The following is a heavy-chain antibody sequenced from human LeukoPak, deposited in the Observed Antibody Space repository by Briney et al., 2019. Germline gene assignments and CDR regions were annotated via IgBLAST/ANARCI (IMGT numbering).Heavy chain of an antibody. CDR2: IKQDGSEK. V-gene: IGHV3-7*01. CDR3: NVLRFLEWPPEDYYYMDV. D-gene: IGHD3-3*01. CDR1: GFTFSSYW. Sequence: GGSLRLSCAASGFTFSSYWMSWVRQAPGKGLEWVANIKQDGSEKYYVDSVKGRFTISRDNAKNSLYLQMNSLRAEDTAVYYCNVLRFLEWPPEDYYYMDVWGKGTTVTVSS. J-gene: IGHJ6*03.